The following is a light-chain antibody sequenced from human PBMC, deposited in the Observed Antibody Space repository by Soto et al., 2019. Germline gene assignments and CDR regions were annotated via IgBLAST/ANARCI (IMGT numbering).Light chain of an antibody. CDR3: QSYDRSLSGWV. Sequence: QSVLTQPPSVSGSPGQRVTISCTGSNSNIGAGYDVNWYQQLPGTAPKLLIYGNSNRPSGVPDRFSGSKSGTSASLAITGLRAEDEADYYCQSYDRSLSGWVFGGGTKLTVL. CDR1: NSNIGAGYD. CDR2: GNS. V-gene: IGLV1-40*01. J-gene: IGLJ3*02.